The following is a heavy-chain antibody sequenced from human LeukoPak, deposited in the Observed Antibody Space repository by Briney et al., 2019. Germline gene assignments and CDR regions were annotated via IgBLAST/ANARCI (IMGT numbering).Heavy chain of an antibody. Sequence: ASVKVSCKASGYTFTSYYMHWVRQAPGQGLEWMGIINPSGGSTSYAQKFQGRVTMTRDTSTSTVYMELSSLRSEDTAVYYCARGGVTMVRGVIITWEFDYWGQGTLVTVSS. V-gene: IGHV1-46*01. D-gene: IGHD3-10*01. CDR3: ARGGVTMVRGVIITWEFDY. CDR2: INPSGGST. J-gene: IGHJ4*02. CDR1: GYTFTSYY.